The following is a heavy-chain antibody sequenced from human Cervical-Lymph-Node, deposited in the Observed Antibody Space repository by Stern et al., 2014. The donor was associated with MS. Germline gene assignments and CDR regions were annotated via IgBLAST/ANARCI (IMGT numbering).Heavy chain of an antibody. J-gene: IGHJ4*02. V-gene: IGHV3-33*01. Sequence: QVQLVQSGGSMVQIGRSMRLSCAASGFSFSRYAMHWVRQAPGKGLECAALIWYDGSNPYYADSVTGRFTISRDNFKNTLYLQMNSLRAEDTAVYYCASAYSSSHYYFDYWGQGTLVTVSS. CDR2: IWYDGSNP. CDR3: ASAYSSSHYYFDY. D-gene: IGHD6-13*01. CDR1: GFSFSRYA.